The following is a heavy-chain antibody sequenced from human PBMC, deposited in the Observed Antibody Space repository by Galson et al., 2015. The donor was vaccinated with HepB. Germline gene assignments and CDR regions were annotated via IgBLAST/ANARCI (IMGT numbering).Heavy chain of an antibody. D-gene: IGHD6-13*01. CDR1: GFTVSSYA. CDR3: AKSPSRSWSEFDI. Sequence: SLRLSCEAPGFTVSSYAMNWVRQAPGKGLEWVSRISDSGANTHYADSVKGRFTISRDNSKNTLYLQMNSLRAEDSALYYCAKSPSRSWSEFDIWGQGTMVIVSS. J-gene: IGHJ3*02. V-gene: IGHV3-23*01. CDR2: ISDSGANT.